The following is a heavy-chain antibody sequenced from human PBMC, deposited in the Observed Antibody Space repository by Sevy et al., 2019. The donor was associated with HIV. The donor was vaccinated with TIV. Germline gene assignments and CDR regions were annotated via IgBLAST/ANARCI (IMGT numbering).Heavy chain of an antibody. CDR1: GFTFSRHW. CDR3: ARGQLLQFLEWPSYGLDV. J-gene: IGHJ6*02. D-gene: IGHD3-3*01. V-gene: IGHV3-74*01. CDR2: INSHGTIT. Sequence: GGSLRLSCAVSGFTFSRHWMFWVRQAPGKGLVWVSHINSHGTITNYADSVKGRFAISRDNTKNTIYLQMNSLRAEDTAVYYCARGQLLQFLEWPSYGLDVWGQGTTVTVSS.